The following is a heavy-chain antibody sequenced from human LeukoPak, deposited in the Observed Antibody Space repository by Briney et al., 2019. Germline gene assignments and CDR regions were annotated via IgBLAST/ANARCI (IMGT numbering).Heavy chain of an antibody. CDR2: INGDGIGA. V-gene: IGHV3-74*01. CDR1: GFTFSGYW. D-gene: IGHD1-26*01. Sequence: PGGSLRLSCAAAGFTFSGYWMHWVRQAPGKGLVWVSRINGDGIGATYADSVKGRFTISRDNAKNFLYLQMNSLRADDTAVYYCARYRYSGSLVDYWGQGTLVTVSP. J-gene: IGHJ4*02. CDR3: ARYRYSGSLVDY.